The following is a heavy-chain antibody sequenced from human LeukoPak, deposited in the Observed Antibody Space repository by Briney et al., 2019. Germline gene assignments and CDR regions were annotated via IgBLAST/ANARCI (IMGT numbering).Heavy chain of an antibody. V-gene: IGHV1-18*01. D-gene: IGHD1-26*01. Sequence: ASVKVSCKAFGYTFTTYGISWVRQAPGQGLEWMGWVSTYNGNTNYAQNLQGRVTMTTDTSTSTAYMELRSLTSDDTAVYYCALYSGSYYYLDYWGQGTLVTVSS. J-gene: IGHJ4*02. CDR1: GYTFTTYG. CDR3: ALYSGSYYYLDY. CDR2: VSTYNGNT.